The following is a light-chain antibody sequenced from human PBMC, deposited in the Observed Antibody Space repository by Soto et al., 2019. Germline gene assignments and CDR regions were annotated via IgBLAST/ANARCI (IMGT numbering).Light chain of an antibody. CDR1: SSDVGSYNL. J-gene: IGLJ1*01. CDR3: CSYAGSSTFV. V-gene: IGLV2-23*02. Sequence: QSVLTQPASVSGSPGQSITISCTGTSSDVGSYNLVSWYQQHPGKAPKLMIYEVSKRPSGVYNRFSGSKSGNTASLTISGLQAEDEADYYCCSYAGSSTFVFGTGTRSPS. CDR2: EVS.